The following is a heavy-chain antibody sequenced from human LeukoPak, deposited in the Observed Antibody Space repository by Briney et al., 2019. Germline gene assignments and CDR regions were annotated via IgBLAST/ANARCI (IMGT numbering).Heavy chain of an antibody. V-gene: IGHV3-30*18. CDR3: AKDRAIWFGELSYCFDY. CDR1: GFTFSSYG. CDR2: ISYDGSNK. J-gene: IGHJ4*02. D-gene: IGHD3-10*01. Sequence: GRSLRLSCAASGFTFSSYGMHWVRQAPGKGLEWVAVISYDGSNKYYADSVRGRFTISRDNSKNTLYLQMNSLRAEDTAVYCCAKDRAIWFGELSYCFDYWGQGTLVTVSS.